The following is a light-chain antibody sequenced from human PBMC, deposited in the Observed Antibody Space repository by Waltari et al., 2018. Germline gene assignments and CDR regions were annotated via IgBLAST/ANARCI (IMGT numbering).Light chain of an antibody. J-gene: IGKJ2*01. V-gene: IGKV3-15*01. CDR1: QSVSST. CDR3: QQYNNWPPIYT. Sequence: EIVMTQSPATLSVSPGERATLSCRASQSVSSTLAWYQQKPGQAPRLLIYGASTRATGIPARFSGSGSGTVFTLTITSLQSEDFAIYYCQQYNNWPPIYTFGQGTKLDIK. CDR2: GAS.